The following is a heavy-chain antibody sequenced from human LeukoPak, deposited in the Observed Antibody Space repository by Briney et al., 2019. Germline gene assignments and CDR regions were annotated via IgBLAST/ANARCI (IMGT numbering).Heavy chain of an antibody. CDR1: GSPFTSYW. CDR2: IYPGDSDT. J-gene: IGHJ4*02. CDR3: ARLGGVDYSNFDY. Sequence: GASLKISCKGSGSPFTSYWIGRVRQVPGKGLEWMGIIYPGDSDTRYSPSFQGQVTISADKSISTTYLQWTRLKASDTDMYYCARLGGVDYSNFDYWGQGTLVTVSS. D-gene: IGHD4-11*01. V-gene: IGHV5-51*01.